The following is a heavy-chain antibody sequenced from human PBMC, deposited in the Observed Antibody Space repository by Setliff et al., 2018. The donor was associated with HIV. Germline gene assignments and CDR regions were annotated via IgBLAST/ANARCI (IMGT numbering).Heavy chain of an antibody. J-gene: IGHJ3*02. V-gene: IGHV1-18*01. Sequence: GASVKVSCKASGYIFTSYGISWVRQAPGQGLEWMGWISGYNGNTNYAQKFQGRVTMTADTSTSTAYMELRSLTSDDTAVYYCAREGVDITMIVVVKGPLHAFDIWGQGTMVTVSS. CDR1: GYIFTSYG. D-gene: IGHD3-22*01. CDR2: ISGYNGNT. CDR3: AREGVDITMIVVVKGPLHAFDI.